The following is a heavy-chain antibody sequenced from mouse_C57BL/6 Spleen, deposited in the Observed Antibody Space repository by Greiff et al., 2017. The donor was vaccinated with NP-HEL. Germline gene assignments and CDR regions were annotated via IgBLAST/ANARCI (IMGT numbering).Heavy chain of an antibody. Sequence: VQLQQSGPGLVQPSQSLSITCTVSGFSLTSYGVHWVRQSPGKGLEWLGVIWSGGSTDYNAAFISRLSISKDNSKSQVFFKMNSLQADDTAIYYCTTDYGSSYPYAMDYWGQGTSVTVSS. V-gene: IGHV2-2*01. CDR3: TTDYGSSYPYAMDY. CDR2: IWSGGST. CDR1: GFSLTSYG. D-gene: IGHD1-1*01. J-gene: IGHJ4*01.